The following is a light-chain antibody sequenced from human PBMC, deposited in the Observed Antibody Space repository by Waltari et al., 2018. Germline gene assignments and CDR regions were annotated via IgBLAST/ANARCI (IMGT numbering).Light chain of an antibody. CDR3: QQRSNRFT. CDR1: QSVSSY. CDR2: DAS. J-gene: IGKJ3*01. Sequence: EIVLTQSPATLSLSPGERATLSCRASQSVSSYLAWYQQKPGQAPRLLIYDASTRATGIPARFSGSGSGTDFTLTISSLEPEDFAVYYCQQRSNRFTFGPGTKVDIK. V-gene: IGKV3-11*01.